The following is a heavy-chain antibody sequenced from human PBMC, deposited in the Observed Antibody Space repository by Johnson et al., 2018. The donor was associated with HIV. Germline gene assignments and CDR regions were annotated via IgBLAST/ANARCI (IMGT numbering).Heavy chain of an antibody. V-gene: IGHV3-30*03. J-gene: IGHJ3*02. Sequence: QVQLVESGGGVVQPGRSLRLSCAASGFTFSSYGMSWVRQAPGKGLEWVAVISYDGSNKYYADSVKGRFTISRDNSKNTLYLQMNSLRAEDTAVYYCARALVDDAFDIWGQGTGVTVSS. CDR3: ARALVDDAFDI. D-gene: IGHD2-2*01. CDR2: ISYDGSNK. CDR1: GFTFSSYG.